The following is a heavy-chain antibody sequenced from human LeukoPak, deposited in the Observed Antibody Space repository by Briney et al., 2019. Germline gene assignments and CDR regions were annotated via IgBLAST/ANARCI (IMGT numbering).Heavy chain of an antibody. CDR3: AKEGGHCSGGSCRNWFDP. Sequence: GGSLRLSCAASGFTFSSYAMSWVRQAPGKGLEWVSAISGSGGSTYYADSVKGRFTISRDNSKNTLYLQMNSLRAEDTAVYYCAKEGGHCSGGSCRNWFDPWGQGILVTVSS. J-gene: IGHJ5*02. CDR1: GFTFSSYA. CDR2: ISGSGGST. D-gene: IGHD2-15*01. V-gene: IGHV3-23*01.